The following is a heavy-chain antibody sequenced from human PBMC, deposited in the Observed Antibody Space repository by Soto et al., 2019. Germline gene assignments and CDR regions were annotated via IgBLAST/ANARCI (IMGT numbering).Heavy chain of an antibody. Sequence: GGSLRLSCAAYGFTLSRFLMSWVRQTPGKGLEWVANIHKDGSEKYYVDSVKGRFTISRDNAKNSLYMQMNSLRAGDTAVYYCARDGYCSGGSCYSVPVFDYWGQGTLVTVSS. J-gene: IGHJ4*02. D-gene: IGHD2-15*01. CDR1: GFTLSRFL. CDR2: IHKDGSEK. V-gene: IGHV3-7*01. CDR3: ARDGYCSGGSCYSVPVFDY.